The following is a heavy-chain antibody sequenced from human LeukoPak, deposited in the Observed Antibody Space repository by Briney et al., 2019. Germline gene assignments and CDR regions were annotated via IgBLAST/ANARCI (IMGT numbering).Heavy chain of an antibody. CDR1: GFTFSSYA. V-gene: IGHV3-30*04. CDR2: ISYDGSNK. J-gene: IGHJ5*02. CDR3: ARGPS. Sequence: PGRSLRLSYAASGFTFSSYAMHRVRQAPGKGLEWVAVISYDGSNKYYADSVKGRFTISRDNSKNTLYLQMNSLRAEDTAVYYCARGPSWGQGTLVTVSS.